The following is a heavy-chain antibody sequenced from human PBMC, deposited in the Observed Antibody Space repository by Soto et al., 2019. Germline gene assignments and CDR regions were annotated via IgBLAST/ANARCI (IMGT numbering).Heavy chain of an antibody. V-gene: IGHV4-4*07. CDR2: IYNGGIP. D-gene: IGHD3-22*01. CDR3: ASPDYDKSVYYFDY. J-gene: IGHJ4*02. CDR1: GGSVSSQY. Sequence: ETLSLTCTVSGGSVSSQYWSWIRQPAGKGLEWIGRIYNGGIPLIHPSLESRVALSLDTSKNQFSLTLSSVTAADTATYYCASPDYDKSVYYFDYWGRGTLVTVSS.